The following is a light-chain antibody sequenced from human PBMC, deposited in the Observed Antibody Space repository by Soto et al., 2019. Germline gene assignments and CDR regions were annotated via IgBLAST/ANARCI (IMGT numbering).Light chain of an antibody. J-gene: IGLJ1*01. CDR2: ETN. CDR3: GKWDSTLSADV. CDR1: SSDVGDNY. Sequence: QSVLTQPPSVSAAPGQKVTISCSGSSSDVGDNYVSWYQLLPGTAPKLLIYETNKRPSGIPDRFSGSKSGTSATLGITGLQTGDEADYYCGKWDSTLSADVFGTGTKVTV. V-gene: IGLV1-51*02.